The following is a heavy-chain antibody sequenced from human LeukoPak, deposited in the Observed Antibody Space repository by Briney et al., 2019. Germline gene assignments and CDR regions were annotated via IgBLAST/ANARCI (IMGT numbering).Heavy chain of an antibody. J-gene: IGHJ4*02. CDR3: AREQWIRFDN. Sequence: GGSLRLSCAASGFRVSDYYTTWIRQSPGKGLEWVAVVGNSDNHIDHADSVKGRFTISRDDARNSVYLQMTSLRVEDTAIYYCAREQWIRFDNWGQGALVTVSS. V-gene: IGHV3-11*01. CDR1: GFRVSDYY. D-gene: IGHD5-12*01. CDR2: VGNSDNHI.